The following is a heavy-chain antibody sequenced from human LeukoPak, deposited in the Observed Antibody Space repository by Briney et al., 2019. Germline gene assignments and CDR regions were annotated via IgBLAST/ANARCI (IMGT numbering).Heavy chain of an antibody. V-gene: IGHV3-23*01. D-gene: IGHD3-10*02. CDR3: AKGFTYVSP. CDR2: INGIGATT. CDR1: GFTFISYG. J-gene: IGHJ5*02. Sequence: GGSLRLSCAASGFTFISYGMSWVRQAPGKGLEWVSSINGIGATTYYADSVKGRFTISRDNSKNTLYLQLNSLTAEDTAVYYCAKGFTYVSPWGQGSLVTVSS.